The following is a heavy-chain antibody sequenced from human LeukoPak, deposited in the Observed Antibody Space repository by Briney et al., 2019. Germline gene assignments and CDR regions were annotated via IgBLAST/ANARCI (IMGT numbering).Heavy chain of an antibody. V-gene: IGHV4-34*01. J-gene: IGHJ3*01. CDR3: ARMRSMVRGVMDAFDL. CDR2: INHSGST. CDR1: GGSFSGYY. D-gene: IGHD3-10*01. Sequence: SETLSLTCAVYGGSFSGYYWSWIRQPPGKGLEWIGEINHSGSTNYNPSLKSRVTISVDTSKNQFSLKLSSVTAADTAVCYCARMRSMVRGVMDAFDLWGQGTMVTVSS.